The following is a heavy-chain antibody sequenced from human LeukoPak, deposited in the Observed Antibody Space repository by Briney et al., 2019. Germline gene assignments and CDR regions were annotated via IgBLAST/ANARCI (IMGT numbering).Heavy chain of an antibody. CDR1: GYTFNNYW. J-gene: IGHJ4*02. D-gene: IGHD6-13*01. CDR3: ARAAAAGPFDF. V-gene: IGHV3-7*01. CDR2: TKQDGSEK. Sequence: GGCLRLSCAASGYTFNNYWRTWVRQAPGKGLEWVANTKQDGSEKNYVDSVKGRFTISRDNAKNSLFLQMNSLRAEDTAVYYCARAAAAGPFDFWGQGTLVTVSS.